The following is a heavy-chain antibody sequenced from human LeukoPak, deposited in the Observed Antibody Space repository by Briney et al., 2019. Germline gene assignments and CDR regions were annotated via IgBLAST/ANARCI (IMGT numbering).Heavy chain of an antibody. CDR1: GGSFSGYY. J-gene: IGHJ4*02. D-gene: IGHD3-10*01. CDR2: INHSGST. CDR3: ARRPPMVRGVIKSGYDY. Sequence: SETLSLTCAVYGGSFSGYYWSWIRQPPGKGLEWIGEINHSGSTNYNPSLKSRVTISVDTSKNQFSLKLSSVTAADTAVYYCARRPPMVRGVIKSGYDYWGQGTLVTVPS. V-gene: IGHV4-34*01.